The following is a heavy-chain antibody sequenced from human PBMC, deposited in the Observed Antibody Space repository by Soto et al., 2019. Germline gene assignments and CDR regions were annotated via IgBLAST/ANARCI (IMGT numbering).Heavy chain of an antibody. Sequence: GGSLRLSCAASGFTFSSYGMHWVRQAPGKGLEWVAIISYDGINKYYANSVKGRFAISRDNSKNTLYLQMNSLRAEDTAVYYCAKSMYNWNDGFFDYWGQGTLVTVSS. CDR1: GFTFSSYG. J-gene: IGHJ4*02. V-gene: IGHV3-30*18. CDR2: ISYDGINK. CDR3: AKSMYNWNDGFFDY. D-gene: IGHD1-1*01.